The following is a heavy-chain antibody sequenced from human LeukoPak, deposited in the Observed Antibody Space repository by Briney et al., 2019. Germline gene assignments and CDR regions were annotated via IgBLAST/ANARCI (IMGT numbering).Heavy chain of an antibody. CDR3: AKSRVESRGASNY. V-gene: IGHV3-23*01. J-gene: IGHJ4*02. CDR1: GFTFSSYA. CDR2: ISGSGGTT. D-gene: IGHD1-26*01. Sequence: PGGSLRLSCAASGFTFSSYAMNWVRQAPGKGLEWVSFISGSGGTTYYADSVKGRFTISRDSSKNTLYLQMNSLRAEDTAVYYCAKSRVESRGASNYWGQGTLVTVSS.